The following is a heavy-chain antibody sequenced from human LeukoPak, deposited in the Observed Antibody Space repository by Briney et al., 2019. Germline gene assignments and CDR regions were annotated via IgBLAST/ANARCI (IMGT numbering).Heavy chain of an antibody. V-gene: IGHV3-23*01. CDR3: AKDRGRVDGSGSYSHSGY. CDR1: GLTFSSYA. D-gene: IGHD3-10*01. CDR2: ISGSGGST. J-gene: IGHJ4*02. Sequence: GGSLRLSCAASGLTFSSYAMSWVRQAPGKGLEWVSAISGSGGSTYYADSVKGRFTISRDNSKNTLYLQMNSLRAEDTAVYYCAKDRGRVDGSGSYSHSGYWGQGTLVTVSS.